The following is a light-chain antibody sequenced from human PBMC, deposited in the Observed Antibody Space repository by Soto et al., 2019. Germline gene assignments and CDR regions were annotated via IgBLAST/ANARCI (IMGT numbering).Light chain of an antibody. CDR1: SSDVGGYNY. V-gene: IGLV2-8*01. Sequence: QSALTQPPSASGSPGQSVTISCTGTSSDVGGYNYVSWYQQHPGKAPKLMIYEVSKRPAGVPDRFSGSKSGNTASLIVSGLQAEDEADYYCSSIADSTVLFGGGTKLTVL. CDR2: EVS. J-gene: IGLJ2*01. CDR3: SSIADSTVL.